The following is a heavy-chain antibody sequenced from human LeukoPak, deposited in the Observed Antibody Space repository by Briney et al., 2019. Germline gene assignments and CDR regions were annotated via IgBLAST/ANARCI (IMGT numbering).Heavy chain of an antibody. J-gene: IGHJ4*02. V-gene: IGHV3-23*01. Sequence: PGGSLRLSCAASGFTFSSYAMSWVRQAPGKGLEWVSAISGSGGSTYYADSVKGRFTISRDNSKNTLYLQMNTLRVEDTAVYYCAALEDDYRDYWGQGTLVTVSS. CDR1: GFTFSSYA. D-gene: IGHD3-16*01. CDR3: AALEDDYRDY. CDR2: ISGSGGST.